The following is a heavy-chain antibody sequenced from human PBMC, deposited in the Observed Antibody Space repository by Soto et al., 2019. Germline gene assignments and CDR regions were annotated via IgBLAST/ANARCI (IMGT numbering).Heavy chain of an antibody. CDR1: GGSISSYY. D-gene: IGHD3-22*01. CDR2: IYYSGST. V-gene: IGHV4-59*01. J-gene: IGHJ4*02. CDR3: ARYYDSSGPGYYFDY. Sequence: SETLSLTCTVSGGSISSYYWSWIRQPPGKGLEWIGYIYYSGSTNYNPSLKSRVTISVDTSKNQFSLKLSSVTAADTAVYYCARYYDSSGPGYYFDYWGQGTLVTVSS.